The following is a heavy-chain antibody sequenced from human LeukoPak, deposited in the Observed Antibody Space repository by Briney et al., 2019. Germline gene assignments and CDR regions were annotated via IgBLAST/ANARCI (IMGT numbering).Heavy chain of an antibody. CDR3: ARYDYGDTGWYFDL. J-gene: IGHJ2*01. CDR2: IYHSGST. CDR1: GGSISISNW. V-gene: IGHV4-4*02. D-gene: IGHD4-17*01. Sequence: SGTLSLTCAVSGGSISISNWWSWVRQPPGKGLEWIGVIYHSGSTNYNPSLKSRVTISVDKSKNQFSLKLSSVTAADTAVYYCARYDYGDTGWYFDLWGRGTLVTVSS.